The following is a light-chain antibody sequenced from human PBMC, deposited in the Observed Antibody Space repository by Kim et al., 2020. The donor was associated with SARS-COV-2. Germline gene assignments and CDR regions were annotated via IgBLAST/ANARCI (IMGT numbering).Light chain of an antibody. Sequence: SSELTQDPAVSVALGQTVRITCQGDSLRSYYAIWYQQKPGQAPVLVIYGKNNRPSGIPDRFSGSSSGNTASLTITGAQAEDEADYYCNSRDSSGNQYVFGTGTKVTVL. CDR2: GKN. J-gene: IGLJ1*01. V-gene: IGLV3-19*01. CDR3: NSRDSSGNQYV. CDR1: SLRSYY.